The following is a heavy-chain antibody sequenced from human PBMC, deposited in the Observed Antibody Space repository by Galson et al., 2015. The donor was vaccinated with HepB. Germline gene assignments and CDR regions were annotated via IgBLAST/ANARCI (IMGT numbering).Heavy chain of an antibody. CDR1: GGIFSSYA. D-gene: IGHD4-23*01. V-gene: IGHV1-69*13. J-gene: IGHJ4*02. Sequence: SVKVSCKASGGIFSSYAISWVRQAPGQGPEWMGGIIPVFGTTNYAQKFKDRLTITADESTNTAYMELSSLKSADTAVYYCTRGQWGGGNSVEFWGQGTLVSVPS. CDR2: IIPVFGTT. CDR3: TRGQWGGGNSVEF.